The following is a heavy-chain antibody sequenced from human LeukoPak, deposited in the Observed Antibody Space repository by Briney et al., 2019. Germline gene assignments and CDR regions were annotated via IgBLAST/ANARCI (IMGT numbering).Heavy chain of an antibody. J-gene: IGHJ3*02. D-gene: IGHD3-16*01. V-gene: IGHV3-30-3*01. CDR1: GFTFSSYA. Sequence: TGGSLRLSCAASGFTFSSYAMHWVRQAPGKGLEWVAVISYDGSNKYYADSVKGRFTISRDNSKNTLYLQMNSLRAEDTAVYYCARKSFVGGVPAFDIWGQGTRVTVSS. CDR3: ARKSFVGGVPAFDI. CDR2: ISYDGSNK.